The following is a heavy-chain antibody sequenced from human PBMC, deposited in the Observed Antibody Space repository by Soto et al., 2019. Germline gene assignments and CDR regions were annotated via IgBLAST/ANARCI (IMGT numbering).Heavy chain of an antibody. J-gene: IGHJ4*02. CDR3: AKTGFWSGYRVVDY. Sequence: QLQLQDSGPGLVKPSETLSLTCTVSGGSISRSSSYWVWIRQPPGKGLEWIGSIIYSGSTYYNPSLKSRITISVDTSKNQFSLKLSSVTAADTAVYFWAKTGFWSGYRVVDYWGQGTLVTVSS. V-gene: IGHV4-39*01. CDR1: GGSISRSSSY. D-gene: IGHD3-3*01. CDR2: IIYSGST.